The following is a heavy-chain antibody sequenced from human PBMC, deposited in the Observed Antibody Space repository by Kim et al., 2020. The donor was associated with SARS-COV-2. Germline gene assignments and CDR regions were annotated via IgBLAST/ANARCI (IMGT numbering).Heavy chain of an antibody. D-gene: IGHD4-17*01. CDR1: GYIFTSYD. J-gene: IGHJ5*02. Sequence: ASVKVSCKASGYIFTSYDINWVRQATGQGLEWMGWMNPNSGNTGFAQKFQGRVTMTRNTYISTAYMELSSLRSEDTAVYYCARDRGYCDYVGWFDPWGQGTLVTVSS. CDR3: ARDRGYCDYVGWFDP. CDR2: MNPNSGNT. V-gene: IGHV1-8*01.